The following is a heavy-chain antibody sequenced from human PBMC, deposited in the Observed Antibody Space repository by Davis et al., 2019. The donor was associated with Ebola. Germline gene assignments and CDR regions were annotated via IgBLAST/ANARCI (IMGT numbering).Heavy chain of an antibody. CDR1: GFTFSSYA. Sequence: GESLKISCAASGFTFSSYALHRVRQAPGKGLEWVAVISYDGSNKYSADSVKGRFTISRDNSKNTLYLQMNSLRAEDTAVYYCARDTAISYWGQGTLVTVSS. D-gene: IGHD5-18*01. CDR3: ARDTAISY. V-gene: IGHV3-30-3*01. CDR2: ISYDGSNK. J-gene: IGHJ4*02.